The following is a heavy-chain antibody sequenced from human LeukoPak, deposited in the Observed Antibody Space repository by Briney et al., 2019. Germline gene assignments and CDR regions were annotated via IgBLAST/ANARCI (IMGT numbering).Heavy chain of an antibody. J-gene: IGHJ3*02. CDR1: GFTFSSYE. Sequence: SGGSLRLSCAASGFTFSSYEMNWVRQAPGKWLEWVSYISSSGSTIYYADSVKGRFTISRDNSKNSLYLQMNSLRAEDTAVYYCARDREVVAFDIWGQGTMVTVSS. CDR2: ISSSGSTI. CDR3: ARDREVVAFDI. D-gene: IGHD2-15*01. V-gene: IGHV3-48*03.